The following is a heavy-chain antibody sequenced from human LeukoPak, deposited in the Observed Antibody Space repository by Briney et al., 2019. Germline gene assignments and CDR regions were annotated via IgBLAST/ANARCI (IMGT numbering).Heavy chain of an antibody. J-gene: IGHJ4*02. Sequence: ASVKVSCKASGYTLTNYYMHWVRQAPGQGLEWLGVINPSGTRTKYAQKFQGSVTMTRDMSTSTVFMEVSSLKSEDTAVYYCGRETSESGGIDYWGQGTLVTVSS. CDR3: GRETSESGGIDY. CDR2: INPSGTRT. CDR1: GYTLTNYY. V-gene: IGHV1-46*01. D-gene: IGHD3-16*01.